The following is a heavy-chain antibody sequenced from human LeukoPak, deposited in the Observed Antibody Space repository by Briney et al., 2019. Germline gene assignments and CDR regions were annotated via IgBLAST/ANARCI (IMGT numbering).Heavy chain of an antibody. Sequence: GGSLRLSCAASGFTFSSYEMNWVRQAPGKGLEWVSYISSSGSTIYYADSVKGRFTISRDNAKNSLYLQMNSLKTEDTAVYYCTTEDVLLWFGELLSAFDIWGQGTMVTVSS. CDR1: GFTFSSYE. J-gene: IGHJ3*02. CDR3: TTEDVLLWFGELLSAFDI. CDR2: ISSSGSTI. V-gene: IGHV3-48*03. D-gene: IGHD3-10*01.